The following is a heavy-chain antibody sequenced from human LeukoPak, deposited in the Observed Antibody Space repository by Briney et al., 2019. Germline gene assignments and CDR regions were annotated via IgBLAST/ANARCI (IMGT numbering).Heavy chain of an antibody. D-gene: IGHD6-19*01. V-gene: IGHV3-33*01. CDR2: IWYDGSNK. J-gene: IGHJ6*02. Sequence: PGRSLRLSCAASGFTFSSYGMHWVRQAPGKGLEWVAVIWYDGSNKYYADSVKGRFTISRDNSKNTLYLQMNSLRAEDTAVYYCASITDLGSGWHRGYYYGMDVWGQGTTVTVSS. CDR1: GFTFSSYG. CDR3: ASITDLGSGWHRGYYYGMDV.